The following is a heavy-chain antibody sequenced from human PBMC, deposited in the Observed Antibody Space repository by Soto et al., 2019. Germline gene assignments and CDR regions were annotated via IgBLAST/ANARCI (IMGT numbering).Heavy chain of an antibody. V-gene: IGHV4-34*01. Sequence: SETLSLTCAVYGGSFSGYYWSWIRQPPGKGLEWIGEINHSGSTNYNPSLKSRVTIPVDTSRNQFSLKLSSVTAADTAVYYCARGRIKFGGVNSYYYYGIDVWGQGTTATVSS. CDR2: INHSGST. J-gene: IGHJ6*02. D-gene: IGHD3-16*01. CDR1: GGSFSGYY. CDR3: ARGRIKFGGVNSYYYYGIDV.